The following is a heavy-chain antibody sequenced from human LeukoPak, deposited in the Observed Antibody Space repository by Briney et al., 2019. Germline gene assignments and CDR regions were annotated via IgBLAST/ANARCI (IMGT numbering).Heavy chain of an antibody. CDR1: GESFSAYF. D-gene: IGHD4-17*01. CDR2: ISGGGST. V-gene: IGHV4-34*01. CDR3: GVSTTRATTRTIDY. J-gene: IGHJ4*02. Sequence: SDTLSLTCAVYGESFSAYFWTWIRQPPGKGLEWIGEISGGGSTTYSPYLKSRVPISLDTSNNQVSLALSSVTAADTAMYYCGVSTTRATTRTIDYWGQGTLVTVSS.